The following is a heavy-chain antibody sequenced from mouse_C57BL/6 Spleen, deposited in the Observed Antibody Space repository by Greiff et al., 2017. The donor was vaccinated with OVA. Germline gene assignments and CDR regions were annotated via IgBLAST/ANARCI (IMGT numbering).Heavy chain of an antibody. CDR3: ARDPLTGAMDY. CDR1: GYAFSSSW. V-gene: IGHV1-82*01. CDR2: IYPGDGDT. Sequence: VQLQESGPELVKPGASVKLSCKASGYAFSSSWMNWVKQRPGQGLEWIGRIYPGDGDTNYNGKFKGKATLTADKSSSTAYMQLSSLTSEDSAVYFCARDPLTGAMDYWGQGTSVTVSS. D-gene: IGHD1-1*01. J-gene: IGHJ4*01.